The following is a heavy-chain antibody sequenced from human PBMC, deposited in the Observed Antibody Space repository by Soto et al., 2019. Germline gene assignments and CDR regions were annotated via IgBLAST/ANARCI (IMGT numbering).Heavy chain of an antibody. Sequence: PSETLSLTCTVSGGSVSSGGYYWSWIRQPPGKGLEWIGYIYHSGSTNYNPSLKSRVTISVDTSKNQFSLKLRSVTAADTAAYYCARDSSITYYYGMDVWGQGTTVTVSS. CDR2: IYHSGST. CDR1: GGSVSSGGYY. V-gene: IGHV4-61*08. J-gene: IGHJ6*02. CDR3: ARDSSITYYYGMDV. D-gene: IGHD3-16*01.